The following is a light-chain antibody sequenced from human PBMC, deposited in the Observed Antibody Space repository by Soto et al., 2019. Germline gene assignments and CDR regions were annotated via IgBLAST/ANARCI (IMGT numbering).Light chain of an antibody. V-gene: IGLV1-44*01. CDR2: SNN. J-gene: IGLJ2*01. Sequence: QSVLTQPPSASGTPGQRVTISCSGSSSNIGSNTVNWYQQLPVTAPKLLIYSNNQRPSGVPDRFSGSKSGTSASLAISGLQSEDEDDYYCAAWDDSLNGVVFGGGTKLTVL. CDR3: AAWDDSLNGVV. CDR1: SSNIGSNT.